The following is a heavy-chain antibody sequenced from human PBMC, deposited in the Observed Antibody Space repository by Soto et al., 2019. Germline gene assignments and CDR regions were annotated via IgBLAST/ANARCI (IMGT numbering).Heavy chain of an antibody. CDR3: ARAYSRYNPH. Sequence: GGSLRLSCVASGFTFSKDAMSWVRQAPGKGLEWVSGFSESGDSTYYADSVKCRFTISRDNSRNTLYLKMSSLGAEDTALYYCARAYSRYNPHWGQGTLVTVSS. V-gene: IGHV3-23*01. D-gene: IGHD3-16*01. CDR2: FSESGDST. J-gene: IGHJ4*02. CDR1: GFTFSKDA.